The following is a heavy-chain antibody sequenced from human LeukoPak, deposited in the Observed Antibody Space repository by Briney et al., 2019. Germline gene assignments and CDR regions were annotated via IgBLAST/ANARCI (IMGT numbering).Heavy chain of an antibody. Sequence: PSETLSLTCTVSGGSISSYYWSWIRQPAGKGLEWIGRIHTSGSTNDNPSLKSRVIMSVDTSKNQFSLKVTSVTAADAAVYYCARAWQWLPLDSWGQGTLVTVSS. D-gene: IGHD6-19*01. CDR3: ARAWQWLPLDS. CDR2: IHTSGST. J-gene: IGHJ4*02. CDR1: GGSISSYY. V-gene: IGHV4-4*07.